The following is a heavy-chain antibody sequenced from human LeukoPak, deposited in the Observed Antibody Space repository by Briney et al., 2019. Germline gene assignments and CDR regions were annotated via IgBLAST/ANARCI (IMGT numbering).Heavy chain of an antibody. J-gene: IGHJ4*02. CDR1: GFTFSSYW. D-gene: IGHD3-22*01. CDR2: INSDGSST. V-gene: IGHV3-74*01. Sequence: GGSLRLSCAASGFTFSSYWMHWVRQAPGKGLVWVSRINSDGSSTSYADSVKCRFTISRGNAKNTMYLQMNSLRAEDTAVYYCARGGGYYDSSGYLRWGQGTLVTVSS. CDR3: ARGGGYYDSSGYLR.